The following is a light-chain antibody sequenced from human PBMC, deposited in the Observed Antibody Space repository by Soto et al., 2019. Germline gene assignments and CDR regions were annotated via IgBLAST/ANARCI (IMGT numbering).Light chain of an antibody. CDR1: QSISTY. V-gene: IGKV1-39*01. J-gene: IGKJ1*01. CDR2: AAS. Sequence: DIQMTQSPSTLSASVGDRVTITCRASQSISTYLNWYQQKLGRAPTLLIYAASSLQSGVPSRFSGGWSGTDVTLTISSLQPEDFAMYFCQQCYSSPRTFGQGTKVEIK. CDR3: QQCYSSPRT.